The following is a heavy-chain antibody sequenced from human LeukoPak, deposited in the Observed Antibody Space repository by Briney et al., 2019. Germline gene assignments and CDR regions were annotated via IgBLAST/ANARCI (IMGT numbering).Heavy chain of an antibody. V-gene: IGHV3-23*01. D-gene: IGHD1-26*01. CDR1: GFAFSGYA. J-gene: IGHJ4*02. Sequence: GGSLSLPCTVSGFAFSGYAMSWVRQAPGKGPEWVPSIGARGDVTYSADSVKGRFTISRDNSKRTLFLQMNSLRAEDTAVYYCAKVHYTASFPGSFPGRNYFDSWGQGSLVTVSS. CDR2: IGARGDVT. CDR3: AKVHYTASFPGSFPGRNYFDS.